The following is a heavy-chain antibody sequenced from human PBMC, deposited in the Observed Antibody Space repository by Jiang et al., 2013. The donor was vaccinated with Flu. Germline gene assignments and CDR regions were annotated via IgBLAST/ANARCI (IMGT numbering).Heavy chain of an antibody. J-gene: IGHJ4*02. Sequence: VQLLESGGGLVKPGGSLRLSCAASGFTFTSYAMNWVRQAPGKGLEWISAISGSGSDTYYADSVKGRFTISRDNSKNTLYLQMNSLRAEDTAVYYCAKGAYDTRGSTRYDYWGQGTLVTVSS. CDR2: ISGSGSDT. V-gene: IGHV3-23*01. CDR3: AKGAYDTRGSTRYDY. CDR1: GFTFTSYA. D-gene: IGHD3-22*01.